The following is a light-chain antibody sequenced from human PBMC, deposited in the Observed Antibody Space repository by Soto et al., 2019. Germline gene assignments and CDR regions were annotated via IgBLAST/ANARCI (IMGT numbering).Light chain of an antibody. CDR1: STDVGAYNY. V-gene: IGLV2-14*01. CDR2: EVS. Sequence: QSALTQPASVSGSPGQSITISCTGTSTDVGAYNYVSWYQQHPGKAPKLMIFEVSNRPSGVSNRFSGSKSGNTASLTISGLQAEDEAEYSCSSYAGSDVFVFGTGTKLTVL. CDR3: SSYAGSDVFV. J-gene: IGLJ1*01.